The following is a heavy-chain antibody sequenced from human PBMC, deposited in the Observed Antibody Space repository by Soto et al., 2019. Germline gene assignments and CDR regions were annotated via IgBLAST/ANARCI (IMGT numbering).Heavy chain of an antibody. D-gene: IGHD3-22*01. CDR1: GGTFSSYA. CDR2: IIPIFGTA. J-gene: IGHJ4*02. Sequence: QVQLVQSGAEVKKPGSSVKVSCKASGGTFSSYAISWVRQAPGQGLEWMGGIIPIFGTANYAQKFQGRFTITADESTSTAYMELSSLRSEDTAVYYCARDGYYYDSSGYYYCFDYWGQGTLVTVSS. CDR3: ARDGYYYDSSGYYYCFDY. V-gene: IGHV1-69*12.